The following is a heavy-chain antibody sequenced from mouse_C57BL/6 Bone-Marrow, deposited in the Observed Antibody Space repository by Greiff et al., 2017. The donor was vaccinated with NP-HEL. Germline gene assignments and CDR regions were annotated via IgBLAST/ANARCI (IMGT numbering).Heavy chain of an antibody. V-gene: IGHV1-42*01. CDR1: GYSFTGYY. D-gene: IGHD1-1*01. CDR2: INPSTGGT. J-gene: IGHJ2*01. Sequence: VQLQQSGPELVKPGASVKISCKASGYSFTGYYMNWVKQSPEKSLEWIGEINPSTGGTTYNQKFKAKATLTVDKSSSTAYMQLKSLTSEDSAVYYCARKHYGSSSFDYWGQGTTLTVSS. CDR3: ARKHYGSSSFDY.